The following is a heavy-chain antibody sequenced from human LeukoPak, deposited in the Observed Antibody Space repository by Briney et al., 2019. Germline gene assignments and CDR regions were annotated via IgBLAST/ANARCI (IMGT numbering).Heavy chain of an antibody. D-gene: IGHD4-17*01. CDR2: ISSSSSYM. CDR3: ARRVTTFLS. CDR1: GFTFSNAW. Sequence: GGSLRLSCAASGFTFSNAWMSWVRQAPGKGLEWVASISSSSSYMYYGDLVKGRFTISRDNAKNTLYLQLDSLRAEDTATYYYARRVTTFLSWGQGTLVIVSS. V-gene: IGHV3-21*01. J-gene: IGHJ4*02.